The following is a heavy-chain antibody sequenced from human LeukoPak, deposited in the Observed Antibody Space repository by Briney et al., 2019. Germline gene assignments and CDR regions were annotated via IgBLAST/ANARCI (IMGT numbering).Heavy chain of an antibody. CDR1: GYTFTVYY. V-gene: IGHV1-2*07. J-gene: IGHJ4*02. CDR2: INPNRGGT. CDR3: SRIPLYYYDSSGYSPIFDY. Sequence: ASVKVSCKASGYTFTVYYIHWIRHAPGQGLEWMGWINPNRGGTSYAHKFQGRVTMTRDTSISTAYLELNRLRSEDTAVSFCSRIPLYYYDSSGYSPIFDYWGQGTLVTVSS. D-gene: IGHD3-22*01.